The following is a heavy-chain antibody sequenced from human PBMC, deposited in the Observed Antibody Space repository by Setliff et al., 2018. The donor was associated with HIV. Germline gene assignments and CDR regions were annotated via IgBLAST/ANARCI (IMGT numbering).Heavy chain of an antibody. CDR2: INLYKDDT. J-gene: IGHJ4*02. V-gene: IGHV1-18*01. Sequence: GASVKVSCKASGYTFSSYAITWVRQAPGQGLEWMGSINLYKDDTHYAQKFQDRVAMTADTSTNTVYMELRSLRSDDTAVYYCARYALCSDDCSDEGADIWGQGTLVTGS. D-gene: IGHD2-21*01. CDR3: ARYALCSDDCSDEGADI. CDR1: GYTFSSYA.